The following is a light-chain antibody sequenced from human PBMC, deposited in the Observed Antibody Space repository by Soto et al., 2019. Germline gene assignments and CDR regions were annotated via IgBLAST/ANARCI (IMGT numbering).Light chain of an antibody. CDR3: QQYNDWPLT. CDR1: QSISSN. CDR2: GAS. Sequence: EIVMTQSPATLSVSPGEGATLSCRASQSISSNLAWYQQKPGQAPKLLIYGASTRATGFPARFSGSGSGTEFTLTISSLQSADFAVYYCQQYNDWPLTFGGGTKVEIK. J-gene: IGKJ4*01. V-gene: IGKV3-15*01.